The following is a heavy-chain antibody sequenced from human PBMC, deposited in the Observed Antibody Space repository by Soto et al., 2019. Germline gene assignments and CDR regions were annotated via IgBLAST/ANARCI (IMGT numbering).Heavy chain of an antibody. CDR3: ARRGSSGPFDY. D-gene: IGHD6-19*01. CDR1: GGSFSGYY. J-gene: IGHJ4*02. Sequence: QVQLQQWGAGLLKPSETLSLTCAVYGGSFSGYYWSWIRQPPGKGLEWIGEINHSGSTNYNPSLTSRVTISVDTSKNQFSLKLSSVTAADTAVYYCARRGSSGPFDYWGQGTLVTVSS. CDR2: INHSGST. V-gene: IGHV4-34*01.